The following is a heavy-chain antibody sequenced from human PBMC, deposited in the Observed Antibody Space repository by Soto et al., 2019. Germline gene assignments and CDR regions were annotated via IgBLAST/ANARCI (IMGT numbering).Heavy chain of an antibody. V-gene: IGHV3-21*01. CDR1: GFTFSSYS. Sequence: PGGSLRLSCAASGFTFSSYSMNWVRQAPGKGLEWVSSISSSSNYIYYAAAKSRRFTTSRDNAKNSLYLQMNSLRAEDTAVYYCARDQLFIGNYDSPPVIHDYWGQGTLVTVSS. CDR2: ISSSSNYI. J-gene: IGHJ4*02. D-gene: IGHD3-22*01. CDR3: ARDQLFIGNYDSPPVIHDY.